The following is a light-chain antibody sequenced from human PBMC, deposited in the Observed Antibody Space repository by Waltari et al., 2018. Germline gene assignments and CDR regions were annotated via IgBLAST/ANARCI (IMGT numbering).Light chain of an antibody. J-gene: IGKJ5*01. Sequence: IQMPPSSSSVSASIGYRVTITCRASQGISSRLAWYQQKPGKAPKLLIYGASTLQSGVPSRFSGSGSGTDFTLTISSLQPEDFATYYCHLANSFPYTFGQGTRLDIK. V-gene: IGKV1-12*02. CDR2: GAS. CDR1: QGISSR. CDR3: HLANSFPYT.